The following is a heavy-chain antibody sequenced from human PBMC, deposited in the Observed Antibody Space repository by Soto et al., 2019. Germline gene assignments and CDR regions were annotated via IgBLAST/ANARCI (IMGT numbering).Heavy chain of an antibody. V-gene: IGHV1-3*01. D-gene: IGHD3-10*01. CDR1: GYTFTSYA. CDR2: INAGNGNT. J-gene: IGHJ5*02. Sequence: ASVKVSCKASGYTFTSYAMHWVRQAPGQRLEWMGWINAGNGNTKYSQKFQGRVTITRDTSASTAYMELSSLRSEDTAVYYCARGRVRGVTGFNWFDPWGQGTLVTVSS. CDR3: ARGRVRGVTGFNWFDP.